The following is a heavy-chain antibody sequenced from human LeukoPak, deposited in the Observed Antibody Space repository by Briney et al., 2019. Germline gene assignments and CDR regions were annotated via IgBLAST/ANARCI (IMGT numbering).Heavy chain of an antibody. CDR1: GGSFSGYY. D-gene: IGHD5-18*01. V-gene: IGHV4-34*01. CDR2: INHSGST. CDR3: ARVSGDSYGGNDY. J-gene: IGHJ4*02. Sequence: PSETLSLTCAVYGGSFSGYYWNWIRQPRGKGLEWIGEINHSGSTTYNPSLKSRVTISLDTSKNQFSLKLSSVTTADTAVYYCARVSGDSYGGNDYWGQGTLVTVSS.